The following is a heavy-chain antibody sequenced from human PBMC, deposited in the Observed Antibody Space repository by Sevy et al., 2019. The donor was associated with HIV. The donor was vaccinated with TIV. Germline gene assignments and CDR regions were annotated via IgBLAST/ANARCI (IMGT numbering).Heavy chain of an antibody. D-gene: IGHD1-26*01. J-gene: IGHJ3*01. V-gene: IGHV3-23*01. CDR1: GFSFSGYV. CDR2: ISGRDSST. Sequence: GGSLRLSCAASGFSFSGYVMNWVRQAPGKGLERVSSISGRDSSTYYADSVRGRFIISRDNSENTLYLQMNGLRAEDTAVYYCAKVTLWELLAAHDAFDVWGQGTMVTVSS. CDR3: AKVTLWELLAAHDAFDV.